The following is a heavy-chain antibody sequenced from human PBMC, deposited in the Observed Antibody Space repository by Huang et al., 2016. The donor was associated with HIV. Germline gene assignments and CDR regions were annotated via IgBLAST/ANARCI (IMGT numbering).Heavy chain of an antibody. J-gene: IGHJ4*02. V-gene: IGHV3-30*02. CDR2: IRYDGTNK. CDR1: GFTFSSYG. D-gene: IGHD4-17*01. CDR3: ATPVPPMTTFNTLDY. Sequence: QVQLVESGGGVVQPGGSLRLSCAASGFTFSSYGMHWVRPAPGKGLEWVAFIRYDGTNKYYAYSMKGRFTISRDNSKNTLYLQMDSLRAEDTAVYYCATPVPPMTTFNTLDYWGQGTLVTVSS.